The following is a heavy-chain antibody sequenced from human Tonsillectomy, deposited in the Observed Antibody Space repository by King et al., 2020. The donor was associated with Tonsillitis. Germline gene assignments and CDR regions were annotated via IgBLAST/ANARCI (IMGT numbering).Heavy chain of an antibody. J-gene: IGHJ3*01. CDR3: AQLNNWGNAFHG. V-gene: IGHV2-5*01. CDR2: VYSNNDK. D-gene: IGHD3-16*01. Sequence: TLQESGPTVVKPTQTLTLTCTFSGFSLAPSGVDVGWIRQPPGKALEWLALVYSNNDKQYSPSLKSRLTITRDTSNNQVVLTLTNMDPVDTGTYFCAQLNNWGNAFHGWGQGTVVTVS. CDR1: GFSLAPSGVD.